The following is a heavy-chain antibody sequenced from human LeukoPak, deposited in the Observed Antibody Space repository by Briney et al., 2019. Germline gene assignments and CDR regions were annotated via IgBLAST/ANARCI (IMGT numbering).Heavy chain of an antibody. CDR3: ARSQKRYSYGTHYYYGMDV. Sequence: SETLSLTCTVSGGSISSYYWSWIRRPPGKGLEWIGYIYYSGSTNYNPSLKSRVTISVDTSKNQFSLKLSSVTAADTAVYYCARSQKRYSYGTHYYYGMDVWGQGTTVTVSS. D-gene: IGHD5-18*01. CDR2: IYYSGST. CDR1: GGSISSYY. V-gene: IGHV4-59*08. J-gene: IGHJ6*02.